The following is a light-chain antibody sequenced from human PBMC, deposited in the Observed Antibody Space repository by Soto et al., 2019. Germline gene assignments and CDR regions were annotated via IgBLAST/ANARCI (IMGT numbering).Light chain of an antibody. CDR2: DAS. V-gene: IGKV1-33*01. J-gene: IGKJ3*01. Sequence: DIQMTQSPSSLSASVGDRVTITCQASQDISNYLHWYQQKTGKAPKLLIYDASNLETGVPSRFSGSGSGTDFTFTISSLQPEDIATYYCQQYDNPLFTFGPGTKVDIK. CDR1: QDISNY. CDR3: QQYDNPLFT.